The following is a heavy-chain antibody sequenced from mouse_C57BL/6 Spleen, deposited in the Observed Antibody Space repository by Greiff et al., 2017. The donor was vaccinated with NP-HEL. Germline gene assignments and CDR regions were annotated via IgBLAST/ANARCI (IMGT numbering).Heavy chain of an antibody. D-gene: IGHD2-3*01. CDR1: GYAFSSSW. V-gene: IGHV1-82*01. Sequence: QVKLQQSGPELVKPGASVKISCKASGYAFSSSWMNWVKQRPGKGLEWIGRIYPGDGDTNYNGKFKGKATLTADKSSSTAYMQLSSLTSEDSAVYFCARLDGYYVYFDYWGQGTTLTVSS. CDR3: ARLDGYYVYFDY. J-gene: IGHJ2*01. CDR2: IYPGDGDT.